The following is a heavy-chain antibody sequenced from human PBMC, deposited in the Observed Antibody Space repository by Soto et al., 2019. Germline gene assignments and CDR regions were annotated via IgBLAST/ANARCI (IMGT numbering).Heavy chain of an antibody. Sequence: SETLSLTCTVSGGSISSGVFYWSWIRQHPGKGLDWIGYIFNSGSTHYNPSLKSRVTMSVDTSKNQFSLRLNSVTAADTAVYYCARTGTTSAGHFDYWGQGTLVTVSS. V-gene: IGHV4-31*03. CDR2: IFNSGST. J-gene: IGHJ4*02. CDR1: GGSISSGVFY. D-gene: IGHD1-7*01. CDR3: ARTGTTSAGHFDY.